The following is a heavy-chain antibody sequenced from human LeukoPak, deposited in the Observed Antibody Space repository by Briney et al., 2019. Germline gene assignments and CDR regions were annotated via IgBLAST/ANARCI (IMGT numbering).Heavy chain of an antibody. V-gene: IGHV3-11*01. CDR3: GRAPVDIVAALFDY. J-gene: IGHJ4*02. CDR1: GFTFSDYY. CDR2: ISSSGSTI. D-gene: IGHD5-12*01. Sequence: GGSLRLSCAASGFTFSDYYMRWIRQAPGKGLEWVSYISSSGSTIYHADSVKGRFTILRDNAKNSLYLQKNSLRAEDTAVNYFGRAPVDIVAALFDYWRQGTLDTVSS.